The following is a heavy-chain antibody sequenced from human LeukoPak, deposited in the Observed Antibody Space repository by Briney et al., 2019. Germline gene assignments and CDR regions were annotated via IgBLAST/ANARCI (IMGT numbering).Heavy chain of an antibody. CDR3: ARAKSVGDIAWWFDP. D-gene: IGHD3-10*01. V-gene: IGHV1-46*01. CDR1: GHTFSNYD. J-gene: IGHJ5*02. CDR2: INPIVVST. Sequence: ASVKVSCKASGHTFSNYDMRWVRQVPGQGLEWMGMINPIVVSTRYAQKFQGRVTMTRDTATRTVYMELSSLRSEDTAAYISARAKSVGDIAWWFDPWGQGTLVTVSS.